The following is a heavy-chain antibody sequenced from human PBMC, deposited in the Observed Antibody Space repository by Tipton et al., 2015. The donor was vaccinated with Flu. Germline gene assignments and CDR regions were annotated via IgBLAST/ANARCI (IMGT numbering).Heavy chain of an antibody. Sequence: TLSLTCTVSGGSISSSSYYWGWIRQPPGKGLEWIGSIYYSGSTYNNPSLKSRVTISVDTSKNQFSLKLSSVTAADTAVYYCASYYGSGSNAFDIWGQGTMVTVSS. CDR2: IYYSGST. V-gene: IGHV4-39*07. D-gene: IGHD3-10*01. J-gene: IGHJ3*02. CDR3: ASYYGSGSNAFDI. CDR1: GGSISSSSYY.